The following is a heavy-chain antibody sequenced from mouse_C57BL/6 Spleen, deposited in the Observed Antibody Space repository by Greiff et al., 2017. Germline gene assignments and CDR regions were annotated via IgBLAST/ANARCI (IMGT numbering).Heavy chain of an antibody. CDR3: ARRTNSLNYGFDY. J-gene: IGHJ2*01. D-gene: IGHD1-1*01. CDR2: INPSSGYT. CDR1: GYTFTSYW. Sequence: QVHVKQSGAELAKPGASVKLSCKASGYTFTSYWMHWVKQRPGQGLEWIGYINPSSGYTKYNQKFKDKATLTADKSSSTAYMQLSSLTYEDSAVYYCARRTNSLNYGFDYWGQGTTLTVSS. V-gene: IGHV1-7*01.